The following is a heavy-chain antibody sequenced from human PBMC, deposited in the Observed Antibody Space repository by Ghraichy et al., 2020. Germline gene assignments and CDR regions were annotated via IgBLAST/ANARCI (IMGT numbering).Heavy chain of an antibody. D-gene: IGHD2-2*01. V-gene: IGHV4-34*01. CDR1: GGSFSGYY. Sequence: SETLSLTCAVYGGSFSGYYWSWIRQPPGKGLEWIGEINHSGSTNYNPSLKSRVTISVDTSKNQFSLKLSSVTAADTSVYYCARGRVVVVPATINVDVGGKGTTVTVSS. J-gene: IGHJ6*04. CDR3: ARGRVVVVPATINVDV. CDR2: INHSGST.